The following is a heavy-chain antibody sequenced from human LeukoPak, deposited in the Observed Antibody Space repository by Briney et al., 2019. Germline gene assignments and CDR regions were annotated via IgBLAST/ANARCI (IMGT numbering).Heavy chain of an antibody. V-gene: IGHV3-74*01. J-gene: IGHJ6*02. CDR2: INSDGSSI. CDR1: GFTFSSYW. D-gene: IGHD3-22*01. CDR3: ARSRYYDSSGYFSYYYGLDV. Sequence: GGSLRLSCAASGFTFSSYWMHWVRQAPGKGLVWVSRINSDGSSIRYADSVKGRFTISRDNAKNTLDLQMNSLRAEDTAVYYCARSRYYDSSGYFSYYYGLDVWGQGTTVTVSS.